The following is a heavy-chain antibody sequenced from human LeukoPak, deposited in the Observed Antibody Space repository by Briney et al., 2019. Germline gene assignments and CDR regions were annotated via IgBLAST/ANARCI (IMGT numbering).Heavy chain of an antibody. CDR3: AKFIAAPFYFDY. CDR2: ISSSGSYI. CDR1: GFTFSSYS. J-gene: IGHJ4*02. D-gene: IGHD6-13*01. Sequence: GGSLRLSCAASGFTFSSYSMNWVRQAPGKGLEWVSSISSSGSYIYYADSVKGRFTISRDNAKNSLYLQMNSLRAEDTAVYYCAKFIAAPFYFDYWGQGTLVTVSS. V-gene: IGHV3-21*01.